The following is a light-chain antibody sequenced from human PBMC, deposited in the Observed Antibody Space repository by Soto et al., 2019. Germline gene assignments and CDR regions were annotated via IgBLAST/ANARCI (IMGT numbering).Light chain of an antibody. CDR3: ATWDDSLSGVV. J-gene: IGLJ2*01. V-gene: IGLV1-47*01. Sequence: QSVLTQPPSASGTPGQRVTISCSGSSSNIGSNYVYWYHQLPGTAPKLLIYRHNQRPSGVPDRFSGSKSGTSASLAISGLRSDDEADYYCATWDDSLSGVVFGGGTQLTVL. CDR2: RHN. CDR1: SSNIGSNY.